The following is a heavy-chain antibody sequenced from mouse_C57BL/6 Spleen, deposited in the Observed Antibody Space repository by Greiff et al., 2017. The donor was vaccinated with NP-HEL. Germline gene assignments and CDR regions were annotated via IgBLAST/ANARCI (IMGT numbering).Heavy chain of an antibody. V-gene: IGHV1-26*01. Sequence: VQLQQSGPELVKPGASVKISCKASGYTFTDYYMNWVKQSHGKSLEWIGDINPNNGGTSYNQKFKGKATLTVDKSSSTAYMELRSLTSEDSAVYYCARSGGNHGAMDYWGQGTSVTVSS. J-gene: IGHJ4*01. CDR1: GYTFTDYY. CDR3: ARSGGNHGAMDY. D-gene: IGHD2-1*01. CDR2: INPNNGGT.